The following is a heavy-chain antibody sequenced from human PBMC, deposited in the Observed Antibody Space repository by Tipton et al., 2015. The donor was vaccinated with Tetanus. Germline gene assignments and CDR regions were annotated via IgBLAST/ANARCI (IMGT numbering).Heavy chain of an antibody. Sequence: SLRLSCAASGFTFSNYAMAWVRQAPGKGLEWLSSVSSTTSYIYYADSVKGRFTISRDNAKNSLYLQMNSLRADDTAVYYCASGSTLDYWGLGTLVTVSS. CDR3: ASGSTLDY. D-gene: IGHD6-25*01. V-gene: IGHV3-21*01. J-gene: IGHJ4*02. CDR1: GFTFSNYA. CDR2: VSSTTSYI.